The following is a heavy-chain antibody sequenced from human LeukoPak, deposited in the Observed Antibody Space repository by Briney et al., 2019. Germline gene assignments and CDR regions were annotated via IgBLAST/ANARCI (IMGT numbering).Heavy chain of an antibody. D-gene: IGHD2-2*01. J-gene: IGHJ4*02. CDR1: GFSLSTSGMC. V-gene: IGHV2-70*11. CDR2: IDWDDDK. Sequence: SGPALVKPPQTLTLTCTFSGFSLSTSGMCVSWIRQPPGKALEWLARIDWDDDKYYSTSLKTRLTISKDTSKNQVVLTMTNMDPVDTATYYCARLIVVVPAAMYAFDYWGQGTLVTVSS. CDR3: ARLIVVVPAAMYAFDY.